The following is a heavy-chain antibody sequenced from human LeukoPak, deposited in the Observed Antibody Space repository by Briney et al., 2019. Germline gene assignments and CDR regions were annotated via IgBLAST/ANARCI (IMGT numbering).Heavy chain of an antibody. CDR1: GGSISSGDYY. J-gene: IGHJ5*02. D-gene: IGHD6-13*01. Sequence: SETLSLTCTVSGGSISSGDYYWSWIRQPPGKGLEWIGYTYYSGSAYYNPSLKSRVTISVDTSKNQFSLKLSSVTAAHTAVYYCARVDLYSSTWRASNWFDPWGQGTLVTVSS. CDR3: ARVDLYSSTWRASNWFDP. CDR2: TYYSGSA. V-gene: IGHV4-30-4*01.